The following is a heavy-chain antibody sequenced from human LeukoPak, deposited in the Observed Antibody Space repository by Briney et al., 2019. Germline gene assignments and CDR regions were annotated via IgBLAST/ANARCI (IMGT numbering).Heavy chain of an antibody. Sequence: SETLSLTCTASGGSISTYYWSWIRQPPGKGLDYIGYIDYSGSTNYNPSLKSRVTISVDTSKNQFSLKLSSVTAADTAVYYCARRGSGSPFDYWGQGTLVTVSS. CDR1: GGSISTYY. D-gene: IGHD3-10*01. V-gene: IGHV4-59*01. CDR2: IDYSGST. CDR3: ARRGSGSPFDY. J-gene: IGHJ4*02.